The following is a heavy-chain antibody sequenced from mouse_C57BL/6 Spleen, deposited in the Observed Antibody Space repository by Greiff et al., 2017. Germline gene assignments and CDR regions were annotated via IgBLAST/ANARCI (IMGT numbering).Heavy chain of an antibody. Sequence: EVNVVESGEGLVKPGGSLKLSCAASGFTFSSYAMSWVRQTPEKRLEWVAYISSGGDYIYYADTVKGRFTISRDNARNTLYLQMSSLKSEDTAMYYCTRERDYGSSPLYAMDYWGQGTSVTVSS. CDR1: GFTFSSYA. J-gene: IGHJ4*01. D-gene: IGHD1-1*01. CDR3: TRERDYGSSPLYAMDY. V-gene: IGHV5-9-1*02. CDR2: ISSGGDYI.